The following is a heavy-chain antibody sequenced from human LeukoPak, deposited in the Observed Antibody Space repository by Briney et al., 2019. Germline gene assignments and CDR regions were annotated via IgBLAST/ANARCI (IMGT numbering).Heavy chain of an antibody. CDR2: IYSGGST. V-gene: IGHV3-53*01. Sequence: GGSLRLSYADSGCTVSSNYMSWVRQAPGKGLEWVSVIYSGGSTYYADSVKGRFTISRDNSKNTLYLQMNSLRAEDTAVYYCARENALHCSGGSCYLIGYYGMDVWGQGTTVTVSS. CDR1: GCTVSSNY. CDR3: ARENALHCSGGSCYLIGYYGMDV. D-gene: IGHD2-15*01. J-gene: IGHJ6*02.